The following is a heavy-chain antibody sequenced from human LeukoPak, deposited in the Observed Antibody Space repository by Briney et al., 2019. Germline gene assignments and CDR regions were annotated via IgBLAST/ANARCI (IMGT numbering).Heavy chain of an antibody. Sequence: ASVKVSCKVSGYTLNEVALQWVRQAPGMGLEWMGGFDPADGGTKFAQSFQGRVTMTEDTSTGTAYMELSSLRIDDTAVYYCAHPRFLAGMDVWGQGTTVTVSS. CDR2: FDPADGGT. CDR3: AHPRFLAGMDV. J-gene: IGHJ6*02. CDR1: GYTLNEVA. D-gene: IGHD3-3*01. V-gene: IGHV1-24*01.